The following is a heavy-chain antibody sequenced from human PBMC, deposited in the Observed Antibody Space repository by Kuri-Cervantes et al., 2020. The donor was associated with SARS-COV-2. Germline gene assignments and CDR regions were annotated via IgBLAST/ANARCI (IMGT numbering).Heavy chain of an antibody. V-gene: IGHV3-21*01. CDR3: AREGQLERPGAYYYYYGMDV. Sequence: GASLKISCAAAGFSVSSNFMNWVRQAPGKGLEWVSSISSSSSYIYYADSVKGRFTISRDNAKNSLYLQMNSLRAEDTAVYYCAREGQLERPGAYYYYYGMDVWGQGTMVTVAS. CDR2: ISSSSSYI. CDR1: GFSVSSNF. D-gene: IGHD1-1*01. J-gene: IGHJ6*02.